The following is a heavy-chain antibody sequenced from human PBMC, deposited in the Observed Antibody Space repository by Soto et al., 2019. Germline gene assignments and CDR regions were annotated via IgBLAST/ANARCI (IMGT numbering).Heavy chain of an antibody. D-gene: IGHD2-2*01. Sequence: EVQLVESGGGLGKPGGSLRLSCAASGFTFSNAWMSWVRQAPGKGLEWVGRIKSKTNGGTTDYAAPVKGRFTISRDDSKNTLYLQMNSLKTEDTAVYYCTSPGSLGYCSSTSCYPHYMDVWGKGTTVTVSS. CDR2: IKSKTNGGTT. V-gene: IGHV3-15*01. J-gene: IGHJ6*03. CDR3: TSPGSLGYCSSTSCYPHYMDV. CDR1: GFTFSNAW.